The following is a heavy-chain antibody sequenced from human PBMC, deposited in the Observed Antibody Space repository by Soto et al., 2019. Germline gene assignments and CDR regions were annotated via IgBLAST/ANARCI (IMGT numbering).Heavy chain of an antibody. J-gene: IGHJ4*02. CDR3: AVTYYDFWSGLPSFDY. D-gene: IGHD3-3*01. CDR2: ISAYNGNT. V-gene: IGHV1-18*04. Sequence: GASVEVSCKXSGYTFTSYGISWVRQAPGQGLEWMGWISAYNGNTNYAQKLQGRVTMTTDTSTSTAYMELRSLRSDDTAVYYCAVTYYDFWSGLPSFDYWGQGTLVTVSS. CDR1: GYTFTSYG.